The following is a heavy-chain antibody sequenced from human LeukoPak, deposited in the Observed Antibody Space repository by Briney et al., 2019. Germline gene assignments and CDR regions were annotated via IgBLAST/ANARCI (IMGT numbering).Heavy chain of an antibody. D-gene: IGHD6-6*01. CDR2: MWGRGGST. Sequence: GGSLTLSCTAWGFLFSRYAMIWLRRAPGEGLEGVSAMWGRGGSTYYGDSVKARLTISRDNSKTTMYLQMNSLTTEDTALYYCAKEGAAKTAARLDCGGQGPLVTVSS. CDR1: GFLFSRYA. CDR3: AKEGAAKTAARLDC. J-gene: IGHJ4*02. V-gene: IGHV3-23*01.